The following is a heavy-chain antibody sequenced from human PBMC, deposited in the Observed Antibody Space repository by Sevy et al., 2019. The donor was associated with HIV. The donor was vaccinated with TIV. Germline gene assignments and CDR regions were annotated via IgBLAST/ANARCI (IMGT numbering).Heavy chain of an antibody. D-gene: IGHD1-26*01. CDR3: ARTIVSGTMVDIDY. CDR1: GYTFTDYW. J-gene: IGHJ4*02. CDR2: IKPSGGAP. V-gene: IGHV1-2*06. Sequence: ASVKVSCKASGYTFTDYWIHWVRQAPGQGLEWMGRIKPSGGAPNYARMFQDRITVTSDTSITTAYLELNYLSSDDTAVYYCARTIVSGTMVDIDYWGQGPLVTVSS.